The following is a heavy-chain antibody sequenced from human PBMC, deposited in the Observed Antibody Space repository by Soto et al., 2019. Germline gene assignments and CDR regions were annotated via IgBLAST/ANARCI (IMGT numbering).Heavy chain of an antibody. V-gene: IGHV3-23*01. CDR3: ARVRFRGYSRRWYRGYAALVM. Sequence: PGGSLRLSCAASGFTFSSYSMSWVRQAPGKGLEWVSGFRGSGDDGTTYYADSVKGRFTISRDNSKNSLYLQMNSLRAEDTAVYYSARVRFRGYSRRWYRGYAALVMGGQGEMLTGSS. CDR1: GFTFSSYS. D-gene: IGHD6-19*01. J-gene: IGHJ3*02. CDR2: FRGSGDDGTT.